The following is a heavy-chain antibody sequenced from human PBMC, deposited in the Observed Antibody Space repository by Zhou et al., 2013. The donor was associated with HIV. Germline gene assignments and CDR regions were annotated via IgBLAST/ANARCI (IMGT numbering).Heavy chain of an antibody. Sequence: QVQLVQSGAEVKKPGSSVKVSCKASGGTFSSYAISWVRQAPGQGLEWMGGIIPIFGTANYAQKFQGRVTITTDESTSTAYMELSSLRSEDTAVYYCARAPSSNYPFYYYYMDVWGKGTTVTVSS. J-gene: IGHJ6*03. V-gene: IGHV1-69*05. CDR2: IIPIFGTA. CDR3: ARAPSSNYPFYYYYMDV. D-gene: IGHD4-4*01. CDR1: GGTFSSYA.